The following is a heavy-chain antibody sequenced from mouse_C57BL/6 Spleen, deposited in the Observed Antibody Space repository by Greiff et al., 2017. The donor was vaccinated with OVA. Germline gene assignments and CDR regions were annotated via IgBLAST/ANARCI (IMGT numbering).Heavy chain of an antibody. CDR2: ISSGGDYI. CDR3: TRDYGSSYRYFDV. V-gene: IGHV5-9-1*02. D-gene: IGHD1-1*01. CDR1: GFTFSSYA. Sequence: EVQLVESGEGLVKPGGSLKLSCAASGFTFSSYAMSWVRQTPEKRLEWVAYISSGGDYIYYADTVKGRFTISRDNARNTLYLQMSSLKSEDTAMYYCTRDYGSSYRYFDVWGTGTPVTVSS. J-gene: IGHJ1*03.